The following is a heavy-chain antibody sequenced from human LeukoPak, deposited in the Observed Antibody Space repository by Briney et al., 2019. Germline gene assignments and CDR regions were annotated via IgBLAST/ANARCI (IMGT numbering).Heavy chain of an antibody. J-gene: IGHJ1*01. V-gene: IGHV3-23*01. CDR1: GFIFKDFA. D-gene: IGHD2-15*01. Sequence: GGSLRLSYVASGFIFKDFAMTWVRQAPGKGLEWVSAISGHGGATQYAESVRGRFSISRNNSKKTLFLQMDNLRAEDTGIYFCAKDPRWELLLGDYLEHWGQGTVVTVSS. CDR2: ISGHGGAT. CDR3: AKDPRWELLLGDYLEH.